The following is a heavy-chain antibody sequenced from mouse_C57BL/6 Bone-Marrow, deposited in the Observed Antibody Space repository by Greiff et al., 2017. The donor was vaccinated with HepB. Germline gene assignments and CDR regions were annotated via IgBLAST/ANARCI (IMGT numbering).Heavy chain of an antibody. CDR3: ASLMYYFDY. V-gene: IGHV5-9*01. CDR1: GFTFSSYT. Sequence: EVKLVESGGGLVKPGGSLKLSCAASGFTFSSYTMSWVRQTPEKRLEWVATISGGGGNTYYPDSVKGRFTISRDNAKNTLYLQMSSLRSEDTALYYCASLMYYFDYWGQGTTLTVSS. J-gene: IGHJ2*01. CDR2: ISGGGGNT.